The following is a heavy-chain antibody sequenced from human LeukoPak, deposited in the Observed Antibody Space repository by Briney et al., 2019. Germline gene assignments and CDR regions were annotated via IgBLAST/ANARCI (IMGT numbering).Heavy chain of an antibody. CDR3: TAGYLPAANYYYYYYYMDV. Sequence: SVKVSCKASGFTFTSSAVQWVRQARGQRLEWIGWIVVGSGNTNYAQKFQERVTITRDMSTSTAYMELSSLRSEDTAVYYCTAGYLPAANYYYYYYYMDVWGKGTTVTVSS. CDR1: GFTFTSSA. J-gene: IGHJ6*03. CDR2: IVVGSGNT. V-gene: IGHV1-58*01. D-gene: IGHD2-2*01.